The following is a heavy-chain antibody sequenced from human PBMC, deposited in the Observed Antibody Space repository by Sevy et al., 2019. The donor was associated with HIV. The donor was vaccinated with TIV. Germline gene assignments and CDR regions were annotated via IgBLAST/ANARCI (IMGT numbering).Heavy chain of an antibody. D-gene: IGHD6-19*01. Sequence: ASVKVSCKASGYTFTGYYMHWVRQAPGQGLEWMGWINPNSGGTNYAQKFQGRVTMTRDTSISTAYMELSRLRSDDTAVYYCARDLGPLSIAVAVPLHWGQGTLVTVSS. J-gene: IGHJ4*02. CDR1: GYTFTGYY. CDR2: INPNSGGT. CDR3: ARDLGPLSIAVAVPLH. V-gene: IGHV1-2*02.